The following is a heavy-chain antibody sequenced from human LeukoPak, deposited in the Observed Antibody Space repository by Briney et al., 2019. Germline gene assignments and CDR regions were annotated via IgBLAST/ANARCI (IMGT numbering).Heavy chain of an antibody. V-gene: IGHV4-38-2*01. D-gene: IGHD2-2*01. CDR1: GYSISSGYY. CDR3: ARQNLVVPAAKSGAFDI. Sequence: SETLSLTCAVSGYSISSGYYWGWIRQPPGKGLEWIGSIYHSGSTYYNPSLKSRVTISVDTSKNQFSLKLSSVTTADTAVYYCARQNLVVPAAKSGAFDIWGQGTMVTVSS. CDR2: IYHSGST. J-gene: IGHJ3*02.